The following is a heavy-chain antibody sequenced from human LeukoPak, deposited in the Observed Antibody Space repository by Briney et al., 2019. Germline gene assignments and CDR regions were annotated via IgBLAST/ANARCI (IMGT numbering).Heavy chain of an antibody. V-gene: IGHV3-9*01. CDR3: AKGHSGYYYRSLFDS. J-gene: IGHJ4*02. CDR2: ISWNSGNI. D-gene: IGHD3-22*01. CDR1: GFNFHNYA. Sequence: GGSLRLSCAASGFNFHNYAMYWVRDPPGKGLEWVSGISWNSGNIDYADSVKGRFTVSRDNTKNSLFLQIDGLRTEDTALYFCAKGHSGYYYRSLFDSWGQGTLVTVSS.